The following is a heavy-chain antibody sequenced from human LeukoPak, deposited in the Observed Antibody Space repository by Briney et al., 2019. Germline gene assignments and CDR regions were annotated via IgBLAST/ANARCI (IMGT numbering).Heavy chain of an antibody. Sequence: SETLSLTCTVSGGSVSSNYWNWIRQPPGKGLEWIGYMYYSGSTNYSPSLKSRVTMSVDTSKNQFSLKLTSVTAADTAVYYCAEGGYDSSGYYLDDYYYYMDVWGKGTTVTISS. CDR3: AEGGYDSSGYYLDDYYYYMDV. D-gene: IGHD3-22*01. CDR2: MYYSGST. J-gene: IGHJ6*03. CDR1: GGSVSSNY. V-gene: IGHV4-59*02.